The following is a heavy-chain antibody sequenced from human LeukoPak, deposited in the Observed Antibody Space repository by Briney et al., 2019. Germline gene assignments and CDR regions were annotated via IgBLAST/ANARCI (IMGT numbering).Heavy chain of an antibody. CDR3: ARDKIVGATYFDY. CDR2: INSDGSST. J-gene: IGHJ4*02. Sequence: QSGGSLRLSCAASGFTFSSYWMHWVRQAPGKGLVWVSRINSDGSSTSYADSVKGRFTISRDNAKNSLYLQMNSLRAEDTAVYYCARDKIVGATYFDYWGQGTLVTVSS. CDR1: GFTFSSYW. D-gene: IGHD1-26*01. V-gene: IGHV3-74*01.